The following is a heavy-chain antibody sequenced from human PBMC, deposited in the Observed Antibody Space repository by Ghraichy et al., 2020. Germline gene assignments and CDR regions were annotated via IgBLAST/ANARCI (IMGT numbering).Heavy chain of an antibody. Sequence: ASVKVSCKVSGYTFTGYYMHWVRQAPGQGLEWMGWINPNSGGTNYAQKFQGRVTMTRDTSISTAYMELSRLRSDDTAVYYCARGDSYYYYYGMDVWGQGTTLTVSS. CDR3: ARGDSYYYYYGMDV. J-gene: IGHJ6*02. CDR2: INPNSGGT. D-gene: IGHD3-22*01. CDR1: GYTFTGYY. V-gene: IGHV1-2*02.